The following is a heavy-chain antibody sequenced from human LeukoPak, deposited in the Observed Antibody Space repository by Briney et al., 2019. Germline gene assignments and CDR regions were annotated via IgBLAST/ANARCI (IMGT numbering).Heavy chain of an antibody. V-gene: IGHV3-30*02. CDR1: GFTFSSYG. J-gene: IGHJ4*02. Sequence: GGSLRLSCAASGFTFSSYGMHWVRQAPGKGLEWVAFIRYDGSNKYYADSVKGRFTISRDNSKNTLYLQMNSLRAEDTAVYYCAEVVTTVTTFSYWGQGTLVTVSS. D-gene: IGHD4-17*01. CDR2: IRYDGSNK. CDR3: AEVVTTVTTFSY.